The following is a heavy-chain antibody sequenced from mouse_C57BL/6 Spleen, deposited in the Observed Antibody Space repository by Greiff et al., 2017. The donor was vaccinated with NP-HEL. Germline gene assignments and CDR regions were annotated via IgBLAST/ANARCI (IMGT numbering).Heavy chain of an antibody. CDR2: FYPGSGSI. Sequence: QVQLQQSGAELVKPGASVKLSCKASGYTFTEYTIHWVKLRSGQGLEWIGWFYPGSGSIKYNEKFKDKATLTADKSSSTVYMELSRLTSEDSAVYVCARHEDPRYYYGSSGYAMDYWGQGTSVTVSS. D-gene: IGHD1-1*01. CDR3: ARHEDPRYYYGSSGYAMDY. CDR1: GYTFTEYT. V-gene: IGHV1-62-2*01. J-gene: IGHJ4*01.